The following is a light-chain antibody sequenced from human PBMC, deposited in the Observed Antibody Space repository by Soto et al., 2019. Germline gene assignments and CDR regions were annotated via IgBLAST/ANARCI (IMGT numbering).Light chain of an antibody. CDR2: ETN. CDR1: GSNIGNNY. Sequence: VLTQPPSVSAAPGQTVTISCSGSGSNIGNNYVSWYQHLPGAAPKLLIYETNRRPAGIPDRFSGSKSGTSATLAITGLQTADEADYYCETWDTSLSAGRVFGPGTKVTVL. V-gene: IGLV1-51*02. CDR3: ETWDTSLSAGRV. J-gene: IGLJ1*01.